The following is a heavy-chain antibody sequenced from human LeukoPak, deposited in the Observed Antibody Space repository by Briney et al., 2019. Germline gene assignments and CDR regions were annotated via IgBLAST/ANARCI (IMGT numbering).Heavy chain of an antibody. D-gene: IGHD2-15*01. CDR2: INHSGST. CDR3: ARHRRRYCSGGSCYNPGQESSVDY. CDR1: GGSFSGYY. Sequence: PSETLSLTCAVYGGSFSGYYWSWIRQSPGKGLEWIGEINHSGSTNYNPSLKSRVSISVDTSKNQFSLKLNSVTAADTAVYYCARHRRRYCSGGSCYNPGQESSVDYWGQGTLVTVSS. V-gene: IGHV4-34*01. J-gene: IGHJ4*02.